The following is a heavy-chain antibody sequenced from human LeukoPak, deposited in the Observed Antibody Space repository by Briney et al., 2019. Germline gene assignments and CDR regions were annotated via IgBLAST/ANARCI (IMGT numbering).Heavy chain of an antibody. Sequence: GRSLRLSCAASRFTFSSYAIHWVRQPPGKGLEWVALISYDGSNKYYGDSVKGRFTISRDNSKNTLYLQMNSLRAEDTAVYYCASSSYSSGWNDAFDIWGQGTMVTVSS. CDR1: RFTFSSYA. V-gene: IGHV3-30-3*01. CDR3: ASSSYSSGWNDAFDI. J-gene: IGHJ3*02. D-gene: IGHD6-19*01. CDR2: ISYDGSNK.